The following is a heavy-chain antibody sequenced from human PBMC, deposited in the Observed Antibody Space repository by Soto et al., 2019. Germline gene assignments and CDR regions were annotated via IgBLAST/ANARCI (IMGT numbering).Heavy chain of an antibody. CDR1: EVTFSNYA. CDR3: ARRSSGWYFDY. Sequence: PGGPLRLSVAASEVTFSNYAMSWVRQAPGKGLEWGSAISYGGGTTYYADSVKGRFTISRDNSKNTLYLQMTSLRAEDTAVFYCARRSSGWYFDYWGQGTVVTVSS. J-gene: IGHJ4*02. D-gene: IGHD6-19*01. CDR2: ISYGGGTT. V-gene: IGHV3-23*01.